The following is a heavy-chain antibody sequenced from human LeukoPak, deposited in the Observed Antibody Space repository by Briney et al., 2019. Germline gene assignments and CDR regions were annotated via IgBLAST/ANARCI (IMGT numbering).Heavy chain of an antibody. CDR3: AGDFYLIGAFDI. CDR1: GFTFSSYS. J-gene: IGHJ3*02. V-gene: IGHV3-21*01. CDR2: ISSSSSYI. D-gene: IGHD2/OR15-2a*01. Sequence: NPGGSLRLSCAASGFTFSSYSMNWVRQAPGKGLEWVSSISSSSSYIYYADSVKGRFTISRDNAKNSLYLQMNSLRAEDTAVYYCAGDFYLIGAFDIRGQGTMVTVSS.